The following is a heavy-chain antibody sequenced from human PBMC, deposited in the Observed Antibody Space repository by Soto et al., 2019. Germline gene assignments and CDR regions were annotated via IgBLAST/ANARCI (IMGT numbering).Heavy chain of an antibody. Sequence: QLVQSGAEVKKPGASVRVSCKTSGPTFIAYYIHWVRQAPGQGLEWMGWIDPKSGGTTYEQKFLGRVTMTRDTSINTAYMDLNRLTSDDTAVYYCARASVDVREWGQGTLITVSS. CDR1: GPTFIAYY. CDR3: ARASVDVRE. V-gene: IGHV1-2*02. CDR2: IDPKSGGT. J-gene: IGHJ4*02. D-gene: IGHD5-12*01.